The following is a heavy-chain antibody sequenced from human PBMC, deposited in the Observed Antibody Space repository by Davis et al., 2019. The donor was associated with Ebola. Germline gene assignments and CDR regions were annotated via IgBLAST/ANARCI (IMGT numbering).Heavy chain of an antibody. D-gene: IGHD3-22*01. Sequence: PSETLSLTCAVYGGSFSGYSWNWIRQPPGKGLEWIGEINHRGSTNYNPSLKSRVTISIDTSKNQFSLTVTSVTAADTAVYYCARGSQLRRYYYDSSGYYVFDYWGQGTLVTVSS. CDR3: ARGSQLRRYYYDSSGYYVFDY. J-gene: IGHJ4*02. CDR1: GGSFSGYS. V-gene: IGHV4-34*01. CDR2: INHRGST.